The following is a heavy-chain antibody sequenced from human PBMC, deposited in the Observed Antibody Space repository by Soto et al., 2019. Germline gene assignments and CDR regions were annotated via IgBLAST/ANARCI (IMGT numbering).Heavy chain of an antibody. V-gene: IGHV1-69*19. CDR1: GGTFSSYA. CDR2: IVPILGTA. J-gene: IGHJ5*02. Sequence: QVQLVQSGAEVKKPGSSVKVSCKASGGTFSSYAISWVRQAPGQGLEWRGGIVPILGTANYTQKFQGRVMIITDESTSTAYMELSSLRSEDTVVYYCASSHCCGDCYPVFDPWGQGTLVTVSS. CDR3: ASSHCCGDCYPVFDP. D-gene: IGHD2-21*02.